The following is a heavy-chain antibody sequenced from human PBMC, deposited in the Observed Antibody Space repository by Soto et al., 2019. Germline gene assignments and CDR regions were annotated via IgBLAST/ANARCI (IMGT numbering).Heavy chain of an antibody. V-gene: IGHV4-30-4*01. Sequence: SETLSLTCTVSGGSISSGDYYWSWIRQPPGKGLEWIGYIYYSGSTNYNPSLKSRVTISVDTSKNQFSLKLSSVTAADTAVYYCARAGDSSGYYYQHLDYWGQGTLVTVSS. CDR3: ARAGDSSGYYYQHLDY. D-gene: IGHD3-22*01. CDR1: GGSISSGDYY. CDR2: IYYSGST. J-gene: IGHJ4*02.